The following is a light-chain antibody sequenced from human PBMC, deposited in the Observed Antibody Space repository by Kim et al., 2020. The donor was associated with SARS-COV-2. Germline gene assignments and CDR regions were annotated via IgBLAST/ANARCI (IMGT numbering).Light chain of an antibody. J-gene: IGLJ1*01. V-gene: IGLV1-40*01. CDR3: QSYDNRLSGYV. Sequence: QRSTICCARINSHVGAGHEVHWYHQRPGTAPTLLIFGDINRPSGVPDLFSGSKSGTSASLTNTGLQNEDEDDYYCQSYDNRLSGYVFGTGTKVTVL. CDR2: GDI. CDR1: NSHVGAGHE.